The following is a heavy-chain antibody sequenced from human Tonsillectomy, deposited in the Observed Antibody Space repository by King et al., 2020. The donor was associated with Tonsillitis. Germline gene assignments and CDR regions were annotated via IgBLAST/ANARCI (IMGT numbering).Heavy chain of an antibody. J-gene: IGHJ4*02. CDR1: RFTFSNYA. V-gene: IGHV3-23*04. D-gene: IGHD2-2*01. Sequence: VQLVESGGGLVQPGGSLRLSCAASRFTFSNYAMSLVRQAPGKGLEWVSAISGSGGSTYYADSVKGRFTISRDNSKNTLYLQMNSLRAEDTAVYYCAKEMGGVVVPGAIDYWGQGTLVTVSS. CDR2: ISGSGGST. CDR3: AKEMGGVVVPGAIDY.